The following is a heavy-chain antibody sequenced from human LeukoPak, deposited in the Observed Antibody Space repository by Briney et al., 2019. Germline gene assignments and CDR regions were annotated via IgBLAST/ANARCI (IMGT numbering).Heavy chain of an antibody. CDR3: AKDAGRGGSSWYPIAPRDKFLDY. V-gene: IGHV3-48*03. CDR1: GFIFNNYE. CDR2: ISSSGSTI. D-gene: IGHD6-13*01. J-gene: IGHJ4*02. Sequence: GGSLRLSCAASGFIFNNYEMNWVRQAPGKGLEWVSYISSSGSTIYYADSVKGRFTISRDNAKNSLYLQMNSLRAEDTAVYYCAKDAGRGGSSWYPIAPRDKFLDYWGQGTLVTVSS.